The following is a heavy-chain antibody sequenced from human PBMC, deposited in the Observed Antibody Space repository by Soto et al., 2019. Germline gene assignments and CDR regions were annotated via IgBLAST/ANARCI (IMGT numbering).Heavy chain of an antibody. CDR1: VYTFTRSD. V-gene: IGHV1-8*01. CDR3: AREKTSYGMDV. Sequence: QVQLVQSGAEVKKPGASVKVSCKASVYTFTRSDINGVRQATGQGLEGMGWMNHNSGNTGYAQKCQGRVTMTRNTSISTAYMELSSLRSEDTAVYYCAREKTSYGMDVWGQGTTVTVSS. J-gene: IGHJ6*02. CDR2: MNHNSGNT.